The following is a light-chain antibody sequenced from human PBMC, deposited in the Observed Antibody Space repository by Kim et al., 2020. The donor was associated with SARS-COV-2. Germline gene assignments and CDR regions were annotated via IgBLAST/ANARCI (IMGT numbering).Light chain of an antibody. J-gene: IGKJ1*01. V-gene: IGKV1-5*03. CDR1: QSISSW. Sequence: SASVGDRVTSTCRASQSISSWLAWYQQKPGKAPKLLIYKASSLESGVPSRFSGSGSGTEFTLTISSLQPDDFATYYCQQYNSYRTFGQGTKVEIK. CDR2: KAS. CDR3: QQYNSYRT.